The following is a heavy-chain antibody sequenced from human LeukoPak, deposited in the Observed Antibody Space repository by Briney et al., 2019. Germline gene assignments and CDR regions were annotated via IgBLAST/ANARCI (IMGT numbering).Heavy chain of an antibody. CDR1: GGSISSSTW. CDR2: IYHSGST. V-gene: IGHV4-4*02. J-gene: IGHJ4*02. CDR3: ARDLGSSWLEPLDY. Sequence: SETLSLTCAVSGGSISSSTWWTWVRQPPGKGLEWIGEIYHSGSTNYNPSLKSRVTISVDKSNNQFSLKLSSVTAADTAVYYCARDLGSSWLEPLDYWGQGTLVPVSS. D-gene: IGHD6-13*01.